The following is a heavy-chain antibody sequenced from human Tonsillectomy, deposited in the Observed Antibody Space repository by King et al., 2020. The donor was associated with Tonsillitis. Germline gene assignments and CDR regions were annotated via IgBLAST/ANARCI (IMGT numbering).Heavy chain of an antibody. D-gene: IGHD6-19*01. CDR1: GFTFDDYG. CDR2: INWNGGST. J-gene: IGHJ2*01. Sequence: VQLVESGGGVVRPGGSLRLSCAASGFTFDDYGMSWVRQAPGKELEWVSGINWNGGSTGYPDSVKGRFTISRDNAKNSLYLQMNSLRAEDTALYYCARESGSGWPGRYFDLWGRGTLVTVSS. CDR3: ARESGSGWPGRYFDL. V-gene: IGHV3-20*04.